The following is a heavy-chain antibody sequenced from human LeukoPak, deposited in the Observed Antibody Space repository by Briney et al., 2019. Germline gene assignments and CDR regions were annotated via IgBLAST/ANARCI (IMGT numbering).Heavy chain of an antibody. CDR3: ARSPREYYDFWSGYSNYYYYMDV. Sequence: SETLSLTCTVSGGSISGYYWNWIRQPPGKGLEWIGYIYYSGSTNYNPSLKSRVTISVDTSKNQFSLKLSSVTAADTAVYYCARSPREYYDFWSGYSNYYYYMDVWGKGTTVTVS. CDR2: IYYSGST. D-gene: IGHD3-3*01. J-gene: IGHJ6*03. V-gene: IGHV4-59*01. CDR1: GGSISGYY.